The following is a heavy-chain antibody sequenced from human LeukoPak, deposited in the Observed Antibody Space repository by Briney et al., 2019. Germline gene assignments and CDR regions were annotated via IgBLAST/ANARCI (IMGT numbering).Heavy chain of an antibody. CDR2: ISSSSSSTI. D-gene: IGHD3-10*01. J-gene: IGHJ5*02. V-gene: IGHV3-48*02. CDR3: ARGLVRGVNWFDP. Sequence: GGSLRLSCAASGFTFSNSWMNWVRQAPGKGLEWVSYISSSSSSTIYYADSVKGRFTISRDNAKNSLYLQMNSLRDEDTAVYYCARGLVRGVNWFDPWGQGTLVTVSS. CDR1: GFTFSNSW.